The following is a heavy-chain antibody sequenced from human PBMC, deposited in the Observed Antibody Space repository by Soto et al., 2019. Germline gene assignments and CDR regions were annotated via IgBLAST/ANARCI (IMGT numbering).Heavy chain of an antibody. CDR3: ARERDTTMAPSFDS. CDR1: GLTFSSYG. CDR2: ICNNGSNK. J-gene: IGHJ4*02. V-gene: IGHV3-33*01. Sequence: GGSLILSCAASGLTFSSYGMNWVRQDPGQGLEWVAFICNNGSNKDYADSVKGRFSVSRDSSKNTLYLQMNSLRAEDTAVYYCARERDTTMAPSFDSWGQGTLVTVSS. D-gene: IGHD5-18*01.